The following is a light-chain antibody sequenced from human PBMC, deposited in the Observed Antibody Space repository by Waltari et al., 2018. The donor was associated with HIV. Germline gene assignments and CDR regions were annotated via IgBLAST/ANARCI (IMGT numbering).Light chain of an antibody. CDR3: QQYFRLPHT. V-gene: IGKV4-1*01. CDR1: RPVLYTSTNPTY. J-gene: IGKJ4*01. Sequence: DIVITQSSASPPVSLGERPTLNCRASRPVLYTSTNPTYLAWYQQKPGHPPKVVLHWASTRAFGVAGRFSGSGSGTNFSLTISSLQADDVAMYYCQQYFRLPHTFGGGTKLEIK. CDR2: WAS.